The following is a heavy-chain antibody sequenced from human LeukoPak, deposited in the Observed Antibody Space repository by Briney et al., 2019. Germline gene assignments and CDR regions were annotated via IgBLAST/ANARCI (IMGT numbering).Heavy chain of an antibody. CDR2: ISASGGST. J-gene: IGHJ4*02. CDR1: GFTFTSYA. D-gene: IGHD3-22*01. CDR3: ARDYYDSSGYYGDY. Sequence: GGSLRLSCAASGFTFTSYAMSWVRQAPKKGLEWVSVISASGGSTNYADSVKGRFTISRDNSKNTLYLQMNSLRAEDTAVYYCARDYYDSSGYYGDYWGQGTLVTVSS. V-gene: IGHV3-23*01.